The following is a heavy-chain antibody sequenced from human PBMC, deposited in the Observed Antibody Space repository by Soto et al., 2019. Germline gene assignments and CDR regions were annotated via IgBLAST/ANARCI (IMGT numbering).Heavy chain of an antibody. CDR1: GFTFSSYA. D-gene: IGHD3-22*01. CDR3: TKSHYYDSSGPDSDY. V-gene: IGHV3-23*01. Sequence: GGSLRLSCAASGFTFSSYAMSWVRQAPGKGVEWVSAISGSGVSTYYADAVKGRFTISRDKSKNTLHLQMNSLRAEDTAVYYCTKSHYYDSSGPDSDYWGQGTLVTVSS. CDR2: ISGSGVST. J-gene: IGHJ4*02.